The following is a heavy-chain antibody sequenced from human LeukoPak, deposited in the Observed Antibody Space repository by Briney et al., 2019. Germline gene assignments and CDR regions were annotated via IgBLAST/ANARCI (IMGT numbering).Heavy chain of an antibody. Sequence: PGGSLRLSCTASGFTFSTFAINWVRQAPGKGLEWVATISCDGTKKYHADSVKDRFTISRNNSNNTLYLEVSSLRADDTGVYFCARHRDMEPTRRSWFDSWGQGTLVTVSS. CDR3: ARHRDMEPTRRSWFDS. V-gene: IGHV3-30-3*01. CDR2: ISCDGTKK. CDR1: GFTFSTFA. D-gene: IGHD1-14*01. J-gene: IGHJ5*01.